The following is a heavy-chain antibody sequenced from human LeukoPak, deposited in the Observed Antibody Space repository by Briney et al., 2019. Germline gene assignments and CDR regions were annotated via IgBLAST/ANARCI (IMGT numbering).Heavy chain of an antibody. CDR1: GFTVSSNY. CDR3: ARSVADGAFDI. D-gene: IGHD6-19*01. Sequence: GGSLRPSCAASGFTVSSNYMSWVRQAPGKGLEWVSVIYSGGSAYYADSVKGRFTISRDNAKNSLYLQMNSLRAEDTAVYYCARSVADGAFDIWGQGTMVTVSS. CDR2: IYSGGSA. V-gene: IGHV3-66*01. J-gene: IGHJ3*02.